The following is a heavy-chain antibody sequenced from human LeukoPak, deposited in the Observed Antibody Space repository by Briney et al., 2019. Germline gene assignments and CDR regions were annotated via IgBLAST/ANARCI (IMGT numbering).Heavy chain of an antibody. Sequence: GGSLRLSCAASGLTVSRNYMSWVRQAPGQGLEWVSIIYSGGSTIYGDSVKGRFTISRDNSKNTLFLHMNSLRAGDTAVYYCARNMGDWGRAFDFWGQGTMVTVSS. CDR2: IYSGGST. J-gene: IGHJ3*01. CDR3: ARNMGDWGRAFDF. D-gene: IGHD7-27*01. CDR1: GLTVSRNY. V-gene: IGHV3-53*01.